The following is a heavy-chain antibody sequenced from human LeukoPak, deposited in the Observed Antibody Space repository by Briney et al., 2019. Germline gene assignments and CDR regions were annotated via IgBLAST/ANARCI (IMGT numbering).Heavy chain of an antibody. V-gene: IGHV3-48*01. CDR3: ARHTATFDY. CDR1: GFTFSSYS. D-gene: IGHD1-26*01. Sequence: GGSLRLSCAASGFTFSSYSMNWVRQAPGKGLEWVSYISSSSTIYYADSVKGRFTISRDNAKNSLYLQMNSLRAEDTAVYYCARHTATFDYWGQGTLLTVSS. CDR2: ISSSSTI. J-gene: IGHJ4*02.